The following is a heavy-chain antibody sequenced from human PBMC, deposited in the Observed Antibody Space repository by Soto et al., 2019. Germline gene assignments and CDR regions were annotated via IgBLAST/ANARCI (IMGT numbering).Heavy chain of an antibody. J-gene: IGHJ6*02. Sequence: QVQLVESGGGVVQPGRSLRLSCAASGFTFSSYAMHWVRQAPGKGLEWVAVISYDGSNKYYADSVKGRFTISRDNSKNTLYLQMNSLRAEDTAVYYCAKTSPWDFWSGYSYYYYYGMDVWGQGTTVTVSS. CDR1: GFTFSSYA. D-gene: IGHD3-3*01. V-gene: IGHV3-30*18. CDR3: AKTSPWDFWSGYSYYYYYGMDV. CDR2: ISYDGSNK.